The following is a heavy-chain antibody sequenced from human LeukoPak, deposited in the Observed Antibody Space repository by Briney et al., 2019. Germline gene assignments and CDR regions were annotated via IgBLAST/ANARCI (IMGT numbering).Heavy chain of an antibody. V-gene: IGHV1-2*02. CDR2: IKPNSGGT. J-gene: IGHJ3*02. Sequence: ASVKVSCKASGYTFTGYYMHWVRQAPGQGLEWMGWIKPNSGGTNYAQKFQGRVTMTRDTSISTAYMELSRLRSDDTAVYYCARPQVGATDAFDIWGQGTMVTVSS. D-gene: IGHD1-26*01. CDR3: ARPQVGATDAFDI. CDR1: GYTFTGYY.